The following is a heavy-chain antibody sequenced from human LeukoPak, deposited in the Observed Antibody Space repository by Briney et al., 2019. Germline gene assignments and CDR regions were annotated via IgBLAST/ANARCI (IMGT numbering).Heavy chain of an antibody. CDR1: GYTFTIYG. Sequence: VASVTVSFTASGYTFTIYGISWVRQAPGQGHELMGWISAYNGNTNYAQKLQGRVTMTTDTSTSTAYMELRSLRSDDTAVYYCAREERGLAGDYYYGMDVWGQGTTVTVSS. D-gene: IGHD6-19*01. CDR3: AREERGLAGDYYYGMDV. J-gene: IGHJ6*02. CDR2: ISAYNGNT. V-gene: IGHV1-18*01.